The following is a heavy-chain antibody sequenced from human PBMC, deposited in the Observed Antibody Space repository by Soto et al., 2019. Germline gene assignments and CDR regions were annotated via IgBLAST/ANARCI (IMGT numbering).Heavy chain of an antibody. CDR3: ARGYSHYAH. D-gene: IGHD2-2*01. CDR2: IYYSGPT. CDR1: GGSVSRDSNF. Sequence: PSETLSLTCTVSGGSVSRDSNFWSWIRQPPGKGLEWIGYIYYSGPTRYNPSLESRVTISIDSSKNQVSLNLTSVTGADTAVYYCARGYSHYAHWGRGTLVTVSS. V-gene: IGHV4-61*01. J-gene: IGHJ4*02.